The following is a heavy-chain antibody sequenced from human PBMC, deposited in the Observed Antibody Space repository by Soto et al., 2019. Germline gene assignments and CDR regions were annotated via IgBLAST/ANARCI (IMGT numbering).Heavy chain of an antibody. CDR1: GYTFTSYG. CDR3: ARDRQSDY. J-gene: IGHJ4*02. CDR2: VSTYNGYT. Sequence: VASVKVSCKASGYTFTSYGITWVRQAPGQGLEWMGWVSTYNGYTKYAQKFQGRVTMTTDTSTTTAFMEVRSLRSDDTAVYYCARDRQSDYWGQGALVTVSS. V-gene: IGHV1-18*01.